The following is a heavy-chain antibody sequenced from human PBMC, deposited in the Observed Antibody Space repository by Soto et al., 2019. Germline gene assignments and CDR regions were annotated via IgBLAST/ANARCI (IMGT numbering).Heavy chain of an antibody. D-gene: IGHD2-2*01. J-gene: IGHJ4*02. CDR2: ISGSGGST. CDR1: GFTFSSYA. CDR3: AKAGGFHPPSLDDY. V-gene: IGHV3-23*01. Sequence: GGSLRLSCAASGFTFSSYATSWVRQAPGKGLEWVSAISGSGGSTYYADSVKGRFTISRDNSKNTLYLQMNSLRAEDTAVYYCAKAGGFHPPSLDDYWGQGTLVTVSS.